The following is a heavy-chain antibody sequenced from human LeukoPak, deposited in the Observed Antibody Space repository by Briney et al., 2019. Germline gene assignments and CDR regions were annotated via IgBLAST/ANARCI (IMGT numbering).Heavy chain of an antibody. D-gene: IGHD5-24*01. J-gene: IGHJ3*02. Sequence: GGSLRLSCAASGFTFSSYAMSWVRQAPGKGLEWVSAISGSGGSTYYADSVKGRFTISRDNSKNTLYLQMNSLRAEDTAVYYCAKDLVEMATTDDVHDFDIWGQGTMVTVSS. V-gene: IGHV3-23*01. CDR2: ISGSGGST. CDR1: GFTFSSYA. CDR3: AKDLVEMATTDDVHDFDI.